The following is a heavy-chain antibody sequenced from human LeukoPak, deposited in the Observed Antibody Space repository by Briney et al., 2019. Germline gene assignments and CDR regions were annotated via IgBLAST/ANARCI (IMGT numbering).Heavy chain of an antibody. CDR2: ISGSGGST. CDR1: GFTFSSYA. J-gene: IGHJ4*02. Sequence: GGSLRLFCAASGFTFSSYAMSWVRQAPGKGLEWVSAISGSGGSTYYADSVKGRFTISRDNSKNTLYLQMNSLRAEDTAVYYCAKTSGRFLEWLPYYFDYWGQGTLVTVSS. CDR3: AKTSGRFLEWLPYYFDY. D-gene: IGHD3-3*01. V-gene: IGHV3-23*01.